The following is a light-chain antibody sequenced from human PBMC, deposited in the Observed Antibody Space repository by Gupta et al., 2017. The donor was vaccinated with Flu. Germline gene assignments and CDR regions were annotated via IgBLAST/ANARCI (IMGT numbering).Light chain of an antibody. V-gene: IGKV2-30*01. CDR3: IQGTGWPSA. CDR1: KSLVSSGRSTY. CDR2: EVS. Sequence: SGSSKSLVSSGRSTYLHWFQQRPGQSPRRLIYEVSRRDSGVPERFSGSGSGTDFTLKISGVQADDVGIYYCIQGTGWPSAFGQGTKLEI. J-gene: IGKJ2*01.